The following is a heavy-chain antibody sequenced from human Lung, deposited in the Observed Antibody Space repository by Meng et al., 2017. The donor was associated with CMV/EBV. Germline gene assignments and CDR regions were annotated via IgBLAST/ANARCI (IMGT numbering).Heavy chain of an antibody. V-gene: IGHV1-69*05. CDR1: RGTLTNFA. CDR2: IIPTFRTP. CDR3: AIDPFRPEAFHV. Sequence: SXXVSCKDSRGTLTNFAINWVRQALGQGLQWLGGIIPTFRTPHYAQKFQGRVAITTDEPMTTVYMELSSLKFDDTAVYYCAIDPFRPEAFHVWGQGAVVTVSS. D-gene: IGHD1-14*01. J-gene: IGHJ3*01.